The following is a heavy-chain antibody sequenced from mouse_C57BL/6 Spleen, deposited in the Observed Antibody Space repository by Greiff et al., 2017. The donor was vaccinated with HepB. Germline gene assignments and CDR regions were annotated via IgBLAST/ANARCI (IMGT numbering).Heavy chain of an antibody. CDR3: ARDNGNYGYFDY. J-gene: IGHJ2*01. CDR2: INYDGSST. Sequence: EVHLVDSEGGLVQPGSSMKLSCTASGFTFSDYYMAWVRQVPEKGLEWVANINYDGSSTYYLDSLKSRFIISRDNAKNILYLQMSSLKSEDTATYYCARDNGNYGYFDYWGQGTTLTVSS. D-gene: IGHD2-1*01. CDR1: GFTFSDYY. V-gene: IGHV5-16*01.